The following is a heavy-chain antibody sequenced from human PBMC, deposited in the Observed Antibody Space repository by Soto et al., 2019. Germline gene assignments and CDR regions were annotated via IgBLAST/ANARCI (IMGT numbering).Heavy chain of an antibody. Sequence: QVQLQESGPGLVKPSETLSLTCTVSGGSVSSGSYYWSWIRQPPGKGLEWIGYIYYSGSTNYNPYPKSRVTVSVETSRNQFSRKLSSVTAADTAVYYCARGPPSVGVVVEAFDYWGQGPLVTVSS. CDR1: GGSVSSGSYY. J-gene: IGHJ4*02. CDR2: IYYSGST. V-gene: IGHV4-61*01. D-gene: IGHD2-15*01. CDR3: ARGPPSVGVVVEAFDY.